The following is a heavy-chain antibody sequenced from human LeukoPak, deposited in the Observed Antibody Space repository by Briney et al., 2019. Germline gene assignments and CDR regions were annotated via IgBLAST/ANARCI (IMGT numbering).Heavy chain of an antibody. J-gene: IGHJ4*02. CDR2: VNGNGGST. D-gene: IGHD3-16*02. CDR1: GFSFSTYA. CDR3: AKSLYGGCDY. V-gene: IGHV3-23*01. Sequence: GGSLRLSCAASGFSFSTYAMSWVRQAPGKGLEWVSGVNGNGGSTSYADSVKGRFTIFRDNSKNTVYLQMNSLRVEDTAVYYCAKSLYGGCDYWGQGTVVTVSS.